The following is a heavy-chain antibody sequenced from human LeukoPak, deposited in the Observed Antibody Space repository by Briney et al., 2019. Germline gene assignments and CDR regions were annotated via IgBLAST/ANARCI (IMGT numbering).Heavy chain of an antibody. CDR2: TYYRSNWYN. CDR3: GRGKTGIFDY. CDR1: GDSVSSNSVA. V-gene: IGHV6-1*01. Sequence: SQTLSLTCAISGDSVSSNSVAWHWIRQSPSRGLEWLGRTYYRSNWYNGYAVSVKSRITINPDTSKNQFSLQLNSVTPEDTAVYYCGRGKTGIFDYWGQGTLVTVSS. J-gene: IGHJ4*02. D-gene: IGHD7-27*01.